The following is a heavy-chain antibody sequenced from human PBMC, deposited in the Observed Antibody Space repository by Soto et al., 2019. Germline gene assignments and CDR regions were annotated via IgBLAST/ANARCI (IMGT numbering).Heavy chain of an antibody. CDR3: ARQASGSGSYPNWFDP. D-gene: IGHD3-10*01. V-gene: IGHV4-39*01. Sequence: QLQLQESGPGLVKPSETLSLTCTVSGGSISSSSYYWGWIRQPPGKGLEWIGSIYYSGSTYYNPSLKRRVPISVDTSKNPFSLKLSFVTAADTAVYYCARQASGSGSYPNWFDPWGQGTLVTVSS. CDR1: GGSISSSSYY. J-gene: IGHJ5*02. CDR2: IYYSGST.